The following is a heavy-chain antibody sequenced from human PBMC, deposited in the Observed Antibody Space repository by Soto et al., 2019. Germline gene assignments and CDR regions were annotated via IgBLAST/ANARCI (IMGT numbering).Heavy chain of an antibody. CDR1: GDTFTFYS. D-gene: IGHD3-10*01. J-gene: IGHJ4*02. CDR3: ASSYGSGYRAFDY. CDR2: INPILSMS. V-gene: IGHV1-69*02. Sequence: QVQLVQSGAEVKRPGSSVKVSCKASGDTFTFYSINWVRQAPGLGLEWMGRINPILSMSNYAQRFQGRVTITADKSTSTAYMELSSLRSEDTAIYYCASSYGSGYRAFDYWRQGALVTVSS.